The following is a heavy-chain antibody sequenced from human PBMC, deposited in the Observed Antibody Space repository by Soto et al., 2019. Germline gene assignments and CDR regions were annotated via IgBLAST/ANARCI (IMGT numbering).Heavy chain of an antibody. CDR3: AESGSQLPYYYYYGMDV. CDR2: IIPIFGTA. V-gene: IGHV1-69*13. Sequence: SVKVSCKDPVGTLGSYAISWVRQATGQGLEWMGGIIPIFGTANYAQKFQGRVTITADESTSTAYMELSSLRSEDTAVYYCAESGSQLPYYYYYGMDVWGQGTTVTVSS. CDR1: VGTLGSYA. D-gene: IGHD2-2*01. J-gene: IGHJ6*02.